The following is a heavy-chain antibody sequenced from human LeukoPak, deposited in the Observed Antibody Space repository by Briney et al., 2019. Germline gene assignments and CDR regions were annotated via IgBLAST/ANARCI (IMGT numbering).Heavy chain of an antibody. J-gene: IGHJ4*02. CDR1: GGSFSGYY. D-gene: IGHD3-16*02. Sequence: SETLSLTCAVYGGSFSGYYWSWIRQPPGKGLEWIGEINHSGSTNYNPSLKSRVTISVDTSKNQFSLKLSSVTAADTAVYYCARTRGYDYLWGSYRYLDYWGQGTLVTVSS. CDR3: ARTRGYDYLWGSYRYLDY. CDR2: INHSGST. V-gene: IGHV4-34*01.